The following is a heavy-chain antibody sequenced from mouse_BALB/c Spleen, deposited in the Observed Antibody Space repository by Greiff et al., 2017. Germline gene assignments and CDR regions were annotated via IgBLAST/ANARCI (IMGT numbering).Heavy chain of an antibody. CDR1: GFTFSSYA. J-gene: IGHJ1*01. V-gene: IGHV5-6-5*01. CDR2: ISSGGST. CDR3: ARAMITTRYFDV. D-gene: IGHD2-4*01. Sequence: EVKLMESGGGLVKPGGSLKLSCAASGFTFSSYAMSWVRQTPEKRLEWVASISSGGSTYYPDSVKGRFTISRDNARNILYLQMSSLRSEDTAMYYCARAMITTRYFDVWGAGTTVTVSS.